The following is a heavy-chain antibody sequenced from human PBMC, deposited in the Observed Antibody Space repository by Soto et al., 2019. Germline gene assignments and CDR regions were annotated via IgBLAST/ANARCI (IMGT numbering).Heavy chain of an antibody. CDR1: GGSFSGYY. Sequence: QVQLQQWGAGLLKPSETLSLTCAVYGGSFSGYYWSWIRQPPGKGLEWIGEINHSGSTNYNPSLNSRVTISVDTSKNQFSLKLSSVTAADTAVYYCARVTYGSWSYLDYWGQGTLVTVSS. V-gene: IGHV4-34*01. J-gene: IGHJ4*02. D-gene: IGHD3-10*01. CDR2: INHSGST. CDR3: ARVTYGSWSYLDY.